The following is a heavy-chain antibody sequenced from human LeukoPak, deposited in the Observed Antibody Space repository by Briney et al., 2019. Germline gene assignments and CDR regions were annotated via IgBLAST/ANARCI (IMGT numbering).Heavy chain of an antibody. Sequence: SETLSLTCTVSGGSFSSSSYYWGWIRQPPGKGLEWIGSIYYSGSTYYNPSLKSRVTISVDTSKNQFSLKLSSVTAADTAVYYCASRYSSSSYAYWGQGTLVTVSS. CDR3: ASRYSSSSYAY. CDR2: IYYSGST. J-gene: IGHJ4*02. CDR1: GGSFSSSSYY. V-gene: IGHV4-39*01. D-gene: IGHD6-6*01.